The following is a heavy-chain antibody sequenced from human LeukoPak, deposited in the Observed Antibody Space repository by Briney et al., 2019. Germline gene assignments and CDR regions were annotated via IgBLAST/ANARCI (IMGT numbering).Heavy chain of an antibody. CDR2: IYYSGST. CDR1: GGSISSYY. Sequence: KPSETLSLTCTVSGGSISSYYWSWIRQPLGKGLEWIGYIYYSGSTNYNPSLKSRVTISVDTSKNQFSLKLSSVTAADTAVYYCARDRAAAYGMDVWGQGTTVTVSS. V-gene: IGHV4-59*01. CDR3: ARDRAAAYGMDV. D-gene: IGHD6-13*01. J-gene: IGHJ6*02.